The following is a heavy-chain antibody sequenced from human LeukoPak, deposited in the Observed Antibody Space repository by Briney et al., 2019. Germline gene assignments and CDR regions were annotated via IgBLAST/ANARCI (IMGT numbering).Heavy chain of an antibody. J-gene: IGHJ6*03. V-gene: IGHV3-21*01. CDR3: ARTGCSYGYGIWADWGYYYMDV. CDR1: GFTFSSYS. CDR2: INSSSSYI. D-gene: IGHD5-18*01. Sequence: PGGSLRLSCAASGFTFSSYSMNWVRQAPGRGREWVSSINSSSSYIYYADSVKGRFTISRDNAKNSLYLQMNSLRAEDTAVYYCARTGCSYGYGIWADWGYYYMDVWGKGTTVTVSS.